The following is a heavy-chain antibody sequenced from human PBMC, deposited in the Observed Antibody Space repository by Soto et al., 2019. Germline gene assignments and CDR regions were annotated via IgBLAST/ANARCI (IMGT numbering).Heavy chain of an antibody. CDR1: GGSISSYY. D-gene: IGHD4-4*01. CDR3: ARGSTVTIPI. CDR2: IYYSGST. V-gene: IGHV4-59*01. Sequence: SETLSLTCTVSGGSISSYYWNWIRQPPGKGLEWIGNIYYSGSTNYNPSLKSRVTISVDTSKNQFSLKLSSVTAADTAVYYCARGSTVTIPIWGKGTTVTVSS. J-gene: IGHJ6*04.